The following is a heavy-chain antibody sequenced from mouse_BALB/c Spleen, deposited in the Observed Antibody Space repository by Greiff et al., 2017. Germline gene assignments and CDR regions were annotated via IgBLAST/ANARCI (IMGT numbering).Heavy chain of an antibody. V-gene: IGHV5-6-5*01. J-gene: IGHJ1*01. CDR1: GFTFSSYA. CDR2: ISSGGST. CDR3: ARHYYGSSYDWYFDV. Sequence: EVQRVESGGGLVKPGGSLKLSCAASGFTFSSYAMSWVRQTPEKRLEWVASISSGGSTYYPDSVKGRFTISRDNARNILYLQMSSLRSEDTAMYYCARHYYGSSYDWYFDVWGAGTTVTVSS. D-gene: IGHD1-1*01.